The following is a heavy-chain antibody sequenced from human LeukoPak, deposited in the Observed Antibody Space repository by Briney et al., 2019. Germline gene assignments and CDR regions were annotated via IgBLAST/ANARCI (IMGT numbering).Heavy chain of an antibody. CDR1: GGTFSSYA. Sequence: SVKVSCKASGGTFSSYAISWVRQAPGQGLEWMGGIIPIFGTANYAQKFQGRVTITADESTSTAYMGLSSLRSEDTAVYYCARVGSSSSWGTDWFDPWGQGTLVTVSS. D-gene: IGHD6-6*01. CDR2: IIPIFGTA. CDR3: ARVGSSSSWGTDWFDP. V-gene: IGHV1-69*13. J-gene: IGHJ5*02.